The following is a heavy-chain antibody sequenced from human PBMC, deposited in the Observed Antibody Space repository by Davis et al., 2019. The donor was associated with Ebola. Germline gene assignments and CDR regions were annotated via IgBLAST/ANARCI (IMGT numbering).Heavy chain of an antibody. J-gene: IGHJ4*02. CDR2: INHSGST. CDR3: AGRITYGSGSSFDY. Sequence: PSETLSLTCAVYFGSFSGYYWSWIRQPPGKGLEWIGEINHSGSTNYNPSLKSRVTISVDTSKNQFSLKLSSVTAADTAVYYCAGRITYGSGSSFDYWGQGTLVTVSS. CDR1: FGSFSGYY. D-gene: IGHD3-10*01. V-gene: IGHV4-34*01.